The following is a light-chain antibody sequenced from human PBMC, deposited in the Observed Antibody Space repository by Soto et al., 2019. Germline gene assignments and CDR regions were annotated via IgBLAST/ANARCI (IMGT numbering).Light chain of an antibody. CDR3: LQDYNYPRT. Sequence: AIQMTQSPSSLSASVGDRVTITCRASQGIRNDLGWYQQKPGKAPKLLIYAASRLQSGVPSRFSGSGSGTDFTLTISSLRPKDFATYYCLQDYNYPRTFGQGTKVEIK. CDR1: QGIRND. V-gene: IGKV1-6*01. CDR2: AAS. J-gene: IGKJ1*01.